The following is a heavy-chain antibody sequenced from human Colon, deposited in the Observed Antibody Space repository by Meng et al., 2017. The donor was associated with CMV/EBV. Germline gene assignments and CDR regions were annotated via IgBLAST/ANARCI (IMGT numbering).Heavy chain of an antibody. CDR2: IYWDDDK. CDR1: VCSLNTYEVG. CDR3: AHKSLPAAFFDY. Sequence: IPLKASEPTLVKPQQTLPMTCTFSVCSLNTYEVGVGWFRQPPGKAPEWLALIYWDDDKRYRSSLGNRLTLTHDASKNQVVLTMTDMDPVDTATYYCAHKSLPAAFFDYWSQGTLVTVSS. V-gene: IGHV2-5*02. J-gene: IGHJ4*02. D-gene: IGHD2-2*01.